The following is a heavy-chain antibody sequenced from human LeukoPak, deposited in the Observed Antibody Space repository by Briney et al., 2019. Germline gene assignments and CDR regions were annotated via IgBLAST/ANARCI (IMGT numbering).Heavy chain of an antibody. Sequence: ASVKVSCKASGYTFTSYYMHWVRQAPGQGLEWMGIINPSGGSTSYAQKLQGRVTMTRDRSTSTVYMELSSLRSEDTAVYYCARDGYCSGGSCYSSPGDYYYYMDVWGKGTTVTVSS. CDR3: ARDGYCSGGSCYSSPGDYYYYMDV. J-gene: IGHJ6*03. V-gene: IGHV1-46*04. D-gene: IGHD2-15*01. CDR1: GYTFTSYY. CDR2: INPSGGST.